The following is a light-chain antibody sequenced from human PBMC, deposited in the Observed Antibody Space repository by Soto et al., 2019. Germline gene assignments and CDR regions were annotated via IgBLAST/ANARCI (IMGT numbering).Light chain of an antibody. CDR2: AAS. V-gene: IGKV1-17*01. J-gene: IGKJ4*01. CDR1: QSIRND. Sequence: DIQMTQSPSSLSASVGGRVTITCRASQSIRNDLGWYQQKSGKAPKRLIYAASTLQTGVPSRFSGSGSGREFTLTISSLQPEDFATYYCLHQNSYLALSFGGGTKVE. CDR3: LHQNSYLALS.